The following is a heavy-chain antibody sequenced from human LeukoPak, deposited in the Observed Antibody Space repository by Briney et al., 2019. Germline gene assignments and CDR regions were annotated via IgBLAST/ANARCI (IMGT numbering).Heavy chain of an antibody. D-gene: IGHD3-10*01. CDR3: ARKGNYYYYMDV. CDR2: ISSSSGYI. V-gene: IGHV3-21*01. CDR1: GFTFSSYS. Sequence: GGSLRLSCAASGFTFSSYSMNWVRQVPGKGLEWVSSISSSSGYIYYADSVKARFTISRDNAKNSLYLQMNSLRAEDTAVYYCARKGNYYYYMDVWGKGTTVTVSS. J-gene: IGHJ6*03.